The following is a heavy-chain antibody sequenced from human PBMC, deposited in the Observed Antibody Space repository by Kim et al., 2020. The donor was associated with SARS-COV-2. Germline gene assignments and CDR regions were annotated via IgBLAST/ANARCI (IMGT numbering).Heavy chain of an antibody. CDR1: GYTFTSYD. V-gene: IGHV1-8*01. J-gene: IGHJ4*02. CDR3: ARGEQWLDSRFLDY. D-gene: IGHD6-19*01. Sequence: ASVKVSCKASGYTFTSYDINWVRQATGQGLEWMGWMNPNSGNTGYAQKFQGRVTMTRNTSISTAYMELSSLRSEDTAVYYCARGEQWLDSRFLDYWGQGTVVTDSS. CDR2: MNPNSGNT.